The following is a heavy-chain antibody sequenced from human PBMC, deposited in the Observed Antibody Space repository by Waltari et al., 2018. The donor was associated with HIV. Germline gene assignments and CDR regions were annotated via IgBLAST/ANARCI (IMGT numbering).Heavy chain of an antibody. V-gene: IGHV3-23*01. CDR3: ARDRLHSNGLWDPAEH. D-gene: IGHD2-8*01. J-gene: IGHJ4*02. CDR1: GFPFSSYA. Sequence: EVQLLESGGGLVQPGGSLRLSCAASGFPFSSYAMHWVRQAPEKGVEGGLGMGGGMDIYDAEAGKGRLTSSRDNYKNRVYLQMKGLRVEDTGIYDCARDRLHSNGLWDPAEHWGQGTLVTVSS. CDR2: MGGGMDI.